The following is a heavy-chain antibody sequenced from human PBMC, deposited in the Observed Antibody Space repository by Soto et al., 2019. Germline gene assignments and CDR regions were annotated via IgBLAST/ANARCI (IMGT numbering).Heavy chain of an antibody. D-gene: IGHD4-17*01. CDR3: AHRKGGEDYGGFPPNNWFDP. V-gene: IGHV2-5*02. J-gene: IGHJ5*02. CDR2: IYWDDDK. CDR1: GFSLSTSGVG. Sequence: QITLKESGPTLVKPTQTLTLTCTFSGFSLSTSGVGVGWIRQPPGKALEWLALIYWDDDKRYSPSLKSRLTSTKDTSKNQVDLTMTNMDPVDTATYYCAHRKGGEDYGGFPPNNWFDPWGQGTLVTVSS.